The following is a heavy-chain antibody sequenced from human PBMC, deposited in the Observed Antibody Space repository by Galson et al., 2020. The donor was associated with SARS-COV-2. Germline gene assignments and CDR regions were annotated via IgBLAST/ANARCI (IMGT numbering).Heavy chain of an antibody. V-gene: IGHV3-21*01. J-gene: IGHJ6*02. CDR3: ARVGDMATTPADYYYYGLDV. CDR1: GFPFSSYS. Sequence: GGSLRLSCAGTGFPFSSYSMNWVRQAPGKGLEWVSSISAGGTYIYYADPVKGRFAISRENAENSLFLQMNSLSADDTAVYYCARVGDMATTPADYYYYGLDVWGQGTTVTVSS. CDR2: ISAGGTYI. D-gene: IGHD3-16*01.